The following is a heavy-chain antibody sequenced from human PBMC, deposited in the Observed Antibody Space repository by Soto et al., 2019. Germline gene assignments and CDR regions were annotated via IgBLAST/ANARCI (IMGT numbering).Heavy chain of an antibody. J-gene: IGHJ3*02. CDR1: GDSVSSNSAA. D-gene: IGHD6-19*01. V-gene: IGHV6-1*01. CDR2: TYYRSKWYN. CDR3: AREDPEGQWLAHPFDAFDI. Sequence: PSQTLSLTCAISGDSVSSNSAAWNWIRQSPSRGLEWLGRTYYRSKWYNDYAVSVKSRITINPDTSKNQFSLQLNSVTPEDTAVYYCAREDPEGQWLAHPFDAFDIWGQGTMVTVSS.